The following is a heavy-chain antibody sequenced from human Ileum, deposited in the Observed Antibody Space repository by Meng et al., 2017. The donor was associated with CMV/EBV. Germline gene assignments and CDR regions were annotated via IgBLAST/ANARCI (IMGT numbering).Heavy chain of an antibody. V-gene: IGHV1-2*02. J-gene: IGHJ4*02. D-gene: IGHD1-1*01. CDR3: VRENWYYDF. CDR2: IYPLNGDT. Sequence: QVLLVQAGTEVKKPGASVKVSCKTSGYTFTANHLHWVRQAPGQGLEWMGWIYPLNGDTYFAQKFQDRVTMTRDTSITTAYMESSSLTSDDTAIYYCVRENWYYDFWGQGTLVTVSS. CDR1: GYTFTANH.